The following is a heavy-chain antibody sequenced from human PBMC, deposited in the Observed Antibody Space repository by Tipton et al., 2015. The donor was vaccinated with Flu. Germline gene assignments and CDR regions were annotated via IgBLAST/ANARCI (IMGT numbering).Heavy chain of an antibody. V-gene: IGHV4-38-2*02. CDR2: IHYSGSP. D-gene: IGHD1-26*01. CDR1: GDSIKSDYY. Sequence: TLSLTCTVSGDSIKSDYYWGWIRQAPGKGLEWIGNIHYSGSPHYNPSLKSRVTISVDTSKNQFSLKLSSVTAADTAVYYCARHSGWFDPWGQGTLVTVSS. CDR3: ARHSGWFDP. J-gene: IGHJ5*02.